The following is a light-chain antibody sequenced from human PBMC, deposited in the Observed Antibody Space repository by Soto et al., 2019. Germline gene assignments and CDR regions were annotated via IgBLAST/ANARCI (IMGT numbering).Light chain of an antibody. V-gene: IGLV6-57*01. Sequence: NFMLTQPHSVSESPGKTVTLSCTRSSDSIASYYVQWYQQRPGSSPTTVIYEDNQRPSGVPDRFSGSIDSSSNSASLTISGLKTEDGADYYCQSYDSSNHVVFGGGTKVTVL. J-gene: IGLJ2*01. CDR2: EDN. CDR1: SDSIASYY. CDR3: QSYDSSNHVV.